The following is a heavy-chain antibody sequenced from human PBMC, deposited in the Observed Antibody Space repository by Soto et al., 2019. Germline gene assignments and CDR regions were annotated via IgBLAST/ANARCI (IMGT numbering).Heavy chain of an antibody. CDR3: ARALSRLWFGELSADFDY. J-gene: IGHJ4*02. D-gene: IGHD3-10*01. Sequence: PSETLSLTCAVYGGSFSGYYWSWIRQPPGKGLEWIGEINHSGSTNYNPSLKSRVTISVDTSKNQFSLKLSSVTAADTAVYYCARALSRLWFGELSADFDYWGQGTLVTVSS. V-gene: IGHV4-34*01. CDR2: INHSGST. CDR1: GGSFSGYY.